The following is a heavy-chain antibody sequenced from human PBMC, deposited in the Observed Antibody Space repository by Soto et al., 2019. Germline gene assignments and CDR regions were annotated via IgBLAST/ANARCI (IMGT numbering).Heavy chain of an antibody. V-gene: IGHV1-69*01. J-gene: IGHJ4*02. CDR2: IIPIFGTA. CDR1: GGTFSSYA. CDR3: ARSRIYYYDSSGYYQDLDY. Sequence: QVQLVQSGAEVQKPGSSVKVSCKASGGTFSSYAISWVRQAPGQGLEWMGGIIPIFGTANYAQKFQGRVTITADESTSTAYMELSSLRSEDTAVYYCARSRIYYYDSSGYYQDLDYWGQGTLVTVSS. D-gene: IGHD3-22*01.